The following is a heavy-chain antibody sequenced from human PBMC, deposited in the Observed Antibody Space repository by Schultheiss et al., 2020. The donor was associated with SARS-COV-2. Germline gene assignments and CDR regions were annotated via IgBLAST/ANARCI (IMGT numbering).Heavy chain of an antibody. D-gene: IGHD6-13*01. J-gene: IGHJ6*03. V-gene: IGHV4-61*02. Sequence: SETLSLTCTVSGGSISSGSYYWSWIRQPAGKGLEWIGRIYTSGSTNYNPSLKSRVTISVDTSKNQFTLSLTSVTAADAAVYYCVRHGVAAAGPNSYYYLDVWGKGTTVTVSS. CDR3: VRHGVAAAGPNSYYYLDV. CDR2: IYTSGST. CDR1: GGSISSGSYY.